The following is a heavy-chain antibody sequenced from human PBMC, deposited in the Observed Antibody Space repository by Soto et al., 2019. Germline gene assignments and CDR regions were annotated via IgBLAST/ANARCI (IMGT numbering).Heavy chain of an antibody. CDR2: IYPGDSDT. CDR3: ARRKLGEITGTTEYFDY. D-gene: IGHD1-20*01. V-gene: IGHV5-51*01. Sequence: PGESLKISCKGSGYSFTSYWIGWVRQMPGKGLEWMGIIYPGDSDTRYSPSFQGQVTISADKSISTAYLQWSSLKASDTAMYYCARRKLGEITGTTEYFDYWAQGTLVTVSS. CDR1: GYSFTSYW. J-gene: IGHJ4*02.